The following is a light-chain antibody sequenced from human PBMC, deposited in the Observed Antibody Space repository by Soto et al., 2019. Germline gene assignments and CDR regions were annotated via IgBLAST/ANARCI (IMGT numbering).Light chain of an antibody. CDR3: QQRSNWRT. CDR2: DAS. V-gene: IGKV3-11*01. Sequence: EIVLTQSPATLSLSPGERATLSCRASQSVTSYLACYQQKPGQAPRLLIYDASNRATGIPARFSGSGSGTDFTLTISSLEPEDCAVYYCQQRSNWRTFGQGTKLEIK. J-gene: IGKJ2*01. CDR1: QSVTSY.